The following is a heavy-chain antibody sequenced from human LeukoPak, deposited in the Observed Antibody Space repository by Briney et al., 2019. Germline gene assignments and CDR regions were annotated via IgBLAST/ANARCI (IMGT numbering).Heavy chain of an antibody. CDR2: IYSGGST. J-gene: IGHJ6*02. Sequence: GGSLRLSCAASGFTVSSNYMRWVRQAPGKGLEWVSVIYSGGSTYYADSVKGRFTISRDNSKNTLYLQMNSLRAEDTAVYYCARDLVPGGWYAVDPYYYGMDVWGQGTTVTVSS. CDR1: GFTVSSNY. V-gene: IGHV3-66*01. CDR3: ARDLVPGGWYAVDPYYYGMDV. D-gene: IGHD6-19*01.